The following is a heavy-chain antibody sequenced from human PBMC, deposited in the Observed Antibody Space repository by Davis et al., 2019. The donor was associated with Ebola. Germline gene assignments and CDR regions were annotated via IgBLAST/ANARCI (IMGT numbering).Heavy chain of an antibody. D-gene: IGHD6-6*01. CDR3: TTDTGSSYPDVDY. CDR2: IKSKTDGGTT. CDR1: GFTFSNAW. J-gene: IGHJ4*02. V-gene: IGHV3-15*01. Sequence: GESLKISCAASGFTFSNAWMSWVRQAPGKGLEWVGRIKSKTDGGTTDYAAPVKGRFTISRDDSKNTLYLQMNSLKTEDTAVYYCTTDTGSSYPDVDYWGQGTLVTVSS.